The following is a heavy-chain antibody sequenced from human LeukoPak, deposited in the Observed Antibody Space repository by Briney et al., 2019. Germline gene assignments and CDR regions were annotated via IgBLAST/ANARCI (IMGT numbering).Heavy chain of an antibody. D-gene: IGHD2-21*01. V-gene: IGHV1-2*02. CDR2: INPNSGGT. Sequence: EASVKVSCKASGYTFTGYYMHWVRQAPGQGLEWMGWINPNSGGTNYAQKFQGRVTMTRDTSISTAYMELSRLRSDDTAVYYCARELFEKNYYYYYMDVWGKGTTVTVSS. CDR1: GYTFTGYY. J-gene: IGHJ6*03. CDR3: ARELFEKNYYYYYMDV.